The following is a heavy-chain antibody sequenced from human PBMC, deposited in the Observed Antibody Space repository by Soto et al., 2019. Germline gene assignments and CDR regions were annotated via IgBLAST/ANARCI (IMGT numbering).Heavy chain of an antibody. D-gene: IGHD1-26*01. CDR1: GGTFSNYA. V-gene: IGHV1-69*01. CDR2: IIPVFGTT. Sequence: QVQVVQSGAEMKQPGSSVKVSCKASGGTFSNYALSWVRQAPGQGLEWMGGIIPVFGTTNYAQKFQGRVAITADESTSTVYMDLSDLRSADTGIYCCARGGRWDSLASGGATFDYWGQGTLVIVSS. CDR3: ARGGRWDSLASGGATFDY. J-gene: IGHJ4*02.